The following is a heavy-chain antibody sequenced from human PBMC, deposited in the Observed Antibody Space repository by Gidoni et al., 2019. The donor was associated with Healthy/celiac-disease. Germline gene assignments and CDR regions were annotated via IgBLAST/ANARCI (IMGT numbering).Heavy chain of an antibody. CDR2: IIPIFGTA. J-gene: IGHJ4*02. V-gene: IGHV1-69*06. D-gene: IGHD1-26*01. CDR1: GGTFSSYA. Sequence: QVQLVQSGAEVKKPGSSVKVSCKASGGTFSSYAISWVRQAPGQGLEWMGGIIPIFGTANDAQKFQGRVTIPADKSTNTAYMKLSSLRSEDTAVYYCARVGIVGGNKVDYWGQGTLVTVSS. CDR3: ARVGIVGGNKVDY.